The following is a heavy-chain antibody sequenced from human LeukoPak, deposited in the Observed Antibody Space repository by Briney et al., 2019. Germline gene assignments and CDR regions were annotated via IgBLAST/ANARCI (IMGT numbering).Heavy chain of an antibody. CDR1: GGTFSSYP. D-gene: IGHD2-2*01. CDR3: ARPGVVAGTEWDFQH. CDR2: IIPIFGTA. Sequence: APVKVSCKASGGTFSSYPISWVRQAPGQGLEWMGGIIPIFGTANYAQKFQGRVTITADESTSTAYMELSSLRSEDTAVYYCARPGVVAGTEWDFQHWGQGTLVTVSS. J-gene: IGHJ1*01. V-gene: IGHV1-69*13.